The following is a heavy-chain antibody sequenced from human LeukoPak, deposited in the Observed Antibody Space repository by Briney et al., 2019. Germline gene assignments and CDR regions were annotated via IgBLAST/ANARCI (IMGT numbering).Heavy chain of an antibody. CDR2: ISGSGGST. J-gene: IGHJ4*02. V-gene: IGHV3-23*01. CDR1: GFTFSSYA. CDR3: AKDLGYKTYYYDSSGYQPAFDY. Sequence: GGSLRLSCAASGFTFSSYAMSWVRQAPGKGLEWVSAISGSGGSTYYADSVKGRFTISRDNSKKTLYLQMNSLRAEDTAVYYCAKDLGYKTYYYDSSGYQPAFDYWGQGTLVTVSS. D-gene: IGHD3-22*01.